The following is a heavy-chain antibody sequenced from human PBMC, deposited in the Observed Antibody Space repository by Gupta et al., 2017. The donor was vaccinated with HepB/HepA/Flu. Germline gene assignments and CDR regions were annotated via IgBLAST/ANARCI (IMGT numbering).Heavy chain of an antibody. V-gene: IGHV5-51*01. CDR3: ARRLYCSRSSCETMDV. CDR2: IYPGDSDT. Sequence: EVQLVQSGAEGKKSGESLKISCKGSGYCFTSYWIAWVRQMPGKGLELMGIIYPGDSDTTYSPSFEGQVTISADKSITTAYLQWSSLKASDTAVYYCARRLYCSRSSCETMDVWGKGTTVTVSS. CDR1: GYCFTSYW. D-gene: IGHD2-15*01. J-gene: IGHJ6*03.